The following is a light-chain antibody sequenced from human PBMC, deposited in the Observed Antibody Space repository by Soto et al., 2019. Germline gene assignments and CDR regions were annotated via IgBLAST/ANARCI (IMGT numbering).Light chain of an antibody. CDR3: QHYDNPPVT. CDR2: GVS. Sequence: EIVLTQSPGTLSLSPGDRATLSCRASQSVKSWTIAWYQQKPGQAPRLLIYGVSTRAIGIPDRFSGSGSGTVFTLTIARLEPEDSALYFCQHYDNPPVTFGGGTKVEIK. CDR1: QSVKSWT. V-gene: IGKV3-20*01. J-gene: IGKJ4*01.